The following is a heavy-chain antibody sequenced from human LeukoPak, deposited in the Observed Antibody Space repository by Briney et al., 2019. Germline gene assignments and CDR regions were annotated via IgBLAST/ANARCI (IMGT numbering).Heavy chain of an antibody. Sequence: SGTLSLTCAVYGGSFSGYYWSWIRQPPGKGLEWVGEINHSGSNNYTPSLTSRVTISVDTSKNQFSLKLSSVTAADTAVYYCARGSCSSTSCHVRYWGQGTLVTVSS. J-gene: IGHJ4*02. CDR3: ARGSCSSTSCHVRY. D-gene: IGHD2-2*01. CDR2: INHSGSN. CDR1: GGSFSGYY. V-gene: IGHV4-34*01.